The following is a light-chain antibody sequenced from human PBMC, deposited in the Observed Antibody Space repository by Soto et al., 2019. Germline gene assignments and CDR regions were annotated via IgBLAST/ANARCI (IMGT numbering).Light chain of an antibody. CDR1: QSVSNSY. CDR3: QQYASSRT. J-gene: IGKJ1*01. Sequence: EIVLPQSPGTLSLSPGERATHSCRASQSVSNSYLAWYQQKPGQAPRLLIYAASSRATGIPDRFSGSGSGTDFTLTISGLEPEDFAVYYCQQYASSRTFGQGTKVDIK. CDR2: AAS. V-gene: IGKV3-20*01.